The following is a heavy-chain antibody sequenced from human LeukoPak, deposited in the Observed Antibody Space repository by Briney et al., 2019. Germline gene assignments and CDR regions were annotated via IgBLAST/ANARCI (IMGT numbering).Heavy chain of an antibody. CDR3: ASLSLRWSDY. V-gene: IGHV3-11*04. Sequence: LSLTCTVSGGSISSGGYYWSWVRQAPGKGLEWVSYISSSSSTIYYADSVKGRFTISRDNAKNSLYLQMNSLRAEDTAVYYCASLSLRWSDYWGQGTLVTVSS. CDR2: ISSSSSTI. D-gene: IGHD4-23*01. CDR1: GGSISSGGYY. J-gene: IGHJ4*02.